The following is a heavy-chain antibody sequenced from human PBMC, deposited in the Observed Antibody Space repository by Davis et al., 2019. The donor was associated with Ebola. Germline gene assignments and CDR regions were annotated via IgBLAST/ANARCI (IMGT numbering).Heavy chain of an antibody. Sequence: AASVKVSCKASGYTFTSYAMNWVRQAPGQGLEWMGWINTDTGIPTYAQAFTGRFVFSLDTSVSTAYLQISSLKAEDTAVYYCARDLGGIAVAGTLYYYGMDVWGNGTTVTVSS. CDR2: INTDTGIP. CDR1: GYTFTSYA. CDR3: ARDLGGIAVAGTLYYYGMDV. J-gene: IGHJ6*04. D-gene: IGHD6-19*01. V-gene: IGHV7-4-1*02.